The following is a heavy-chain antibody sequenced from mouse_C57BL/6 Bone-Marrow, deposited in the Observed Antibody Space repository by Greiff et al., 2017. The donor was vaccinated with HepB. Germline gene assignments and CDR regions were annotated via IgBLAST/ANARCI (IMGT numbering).Heavy chain of an antibody. J-gene: IGHJ4*01. CDR3: ARDLYYGSSPYYAMDY. D-gene: IGHD1-1*01. V-gene: IGHV7-1*01. CDR2: SRNKANDYTT. Sequence: EVQGVESGGGLVQSGRSLRLSCATSGFTFSDFYMEWVRQAPGKGLEWIAASRNKANDYTTEYSASVKGRFIVSRDTSHSILYLQMNALRAEDTAIYYCARDLYYGSSPYYAMDYWGQGTSVTVSS. CDR1: GFTFSDFY.